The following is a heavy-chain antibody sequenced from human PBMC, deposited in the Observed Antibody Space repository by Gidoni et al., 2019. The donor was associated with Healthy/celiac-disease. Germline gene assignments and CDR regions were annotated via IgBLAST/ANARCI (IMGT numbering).Heavy chain of an antibody. CDR3: AKDYSSGFEGYFFDY. V-gene: IGHV3-43*02. J-gene: IGHJ4*02. D-gene: IGHD6-19*01. CDR2: SSGDVCST. Sequence: VQLVESGGGVVQPGGSLRLSCAASGFTFDDYVMHWVRQAPGKGLEWGSLSSGDVCSTYYADSVKGRFTISRDNSKNSLYLQMNSLRTEDTALYYCAKDYSSGFEGYFFDYWGQGTLVTVSS. CDR1: GFTFDDYV.